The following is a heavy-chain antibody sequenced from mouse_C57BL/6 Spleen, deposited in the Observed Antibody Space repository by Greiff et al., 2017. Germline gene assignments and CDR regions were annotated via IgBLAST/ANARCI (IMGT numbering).Heavy chain of an antibody. V-gene: IGHV14-4*01. D-gene: IGHD1-1*01. CDR1: GFNIKDDY. CDR2: IYPENGDT. J-gene: IGHJ4*01. CDR3: TFITTVVYYYAMDY. Sequence: EVQLQESGAELVRPGASVKLSCTASGFNIKDDYMHWVKQRPEQGLEWIGGIYPENGDTEYASKFQGKATITADTSSNTAYLQLSSLTSEDTAVYYCTFITTVVYYYAMDYWGQGTSVTVSS.